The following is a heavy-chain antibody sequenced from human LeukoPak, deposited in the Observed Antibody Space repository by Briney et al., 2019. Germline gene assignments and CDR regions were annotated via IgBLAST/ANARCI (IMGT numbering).Heavy chain of an antibody. V-gene: IGHV4-59*01. CDR2: IYYSGST. CDR1: GGSISSYY. D-gene: IGHD2-2*01. CDR3: ARGDVVPAPFDY. J-gene: IGHJ4*02. Sequence: SETLSLTCTVSGGSISSYYWSWIRQPPGKGLEWIGYIYYSGSTNYNPSLKSRVTTSVDTSKNQFSLKLSSVTAADTAVYYCARGDVVPAPFDYWGQGTLVTVSS.